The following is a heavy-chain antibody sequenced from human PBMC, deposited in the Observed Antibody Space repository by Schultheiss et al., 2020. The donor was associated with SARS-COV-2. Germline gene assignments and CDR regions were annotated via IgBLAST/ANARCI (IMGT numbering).Heavy chain of an antibody. CDR2: ISSSSSYI. D-gene: IGHD3-3*01. J-gene: IGHJ6*02. Sequence: GGSLRLSCAASGFTFSSYAMHWVRQAPGKGLEWVSSISSSSSYIYYADSVKGRFTISRDNAKNSLYLQMNSLRAEDTAVYYCARDGAEFGVVHGLYYYYYGMDVWGQGTTVTVSS. CDR3: ARDGAEFGVVHGLYYYYYGMDV. V-gene: IGHV3-21*01. CDR1: GFTFSSYA.